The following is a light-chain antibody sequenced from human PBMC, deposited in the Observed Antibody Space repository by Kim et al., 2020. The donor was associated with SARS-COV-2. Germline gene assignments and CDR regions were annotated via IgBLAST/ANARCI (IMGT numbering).Light chain of an antibody. CDR1: QSITTF. V-gene: IGKV1-39*01. CDR2: AAS. CDR3: LQTYSAPLA. J-gene: IGKJ3*01. Sequence: DVQVTQSPSSLSASVGDSVTITCRTSQSITTFMNWYQQKPGEAPNLLIYAASSLRNGVPLRFRGSGSETHFTLTITDLQPDDFASYYCLQTYSAPLAFGAGTKVDIK.